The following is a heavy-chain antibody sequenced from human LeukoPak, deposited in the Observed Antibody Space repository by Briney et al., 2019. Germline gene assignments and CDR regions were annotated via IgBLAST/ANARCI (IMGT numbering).Heavy chain of an antibody. CDR2: IYYSGST. CDR1: GGSISSGDYY. D-gene: IGHD2-2*01. J-gene: IGHJ4*02. CDR3: ARWDIVVVPAAINPGY. Sequence: SETLSLPCTVSGGSISSGDYYWSWIRQPPGKGLEWIGYIYYSGSTYYNPSLKSRVTISVDTSKNQFSLKLSSVTAADTAVYYCARWDIVVVPAAINPGYWGQGTLVTVSS. V-gene: IGHV4-30-4*01.